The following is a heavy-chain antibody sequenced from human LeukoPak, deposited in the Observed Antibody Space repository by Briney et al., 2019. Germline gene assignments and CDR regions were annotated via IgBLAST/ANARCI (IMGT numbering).Heavy chain of an antibody. J-gene: IGHJ4*02. D-gene: IGHD3-22*01. CDR1: GYTFTGYY. CDR3: ARDLTYYYDSSGYYYDY. V-gene: IGHV1-2*02. CDR2: INPNSGGT. Sequence: ASVKVSCKASGYTFTGYYMHWVRQVPGQGLEWMGWINPNSGGTNYAQKFQGRVTMTRDTSISTAYMELSRLRSDDTAVYYCARDLTYYYDSSGYYYDYWGQGTLVTVSS.